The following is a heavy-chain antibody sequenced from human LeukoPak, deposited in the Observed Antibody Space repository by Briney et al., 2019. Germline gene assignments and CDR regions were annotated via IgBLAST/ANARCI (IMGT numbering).Heavy chain of an antibody. CDR1: GGSFSGYY. Sequence: SGTLSLTCAVYGGSFSGYYWSWIRQPPGKGLEWIGEINHSGSTNYNPSLKSRVTISVDTSKNQFSLELSSVTAADTAVYYCARRMARNYYYGMDVWGQGTTVTVSS. V-gene: IGHV4-34*01. CDR3: ARRMARNYYYGMDV. CDR2: INHSGST. J-gene: IGHJ6*02.